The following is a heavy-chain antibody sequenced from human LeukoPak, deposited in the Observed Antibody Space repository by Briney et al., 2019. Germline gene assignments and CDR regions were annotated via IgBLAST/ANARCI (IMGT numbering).Heavy chain of an antibody. CDR1: GFTFSSYA. D-gene: IGHD6-19*01. CDR3: ARVAVAEFYYFDY. Sequence: GGSLRLSCAASGFTFSSYAMHWVRQAPGKGLEWVAVISYDGSNKYYADSVKGRFTISRDNSKNTLYLQMNSLRAEDTAVYYCARVAVAEFYYFDYWGQGILVTVSS. CDR2: ISYDGSNK. J-gene: IGHJ4*02. V-gene: IGHV3-30*04.